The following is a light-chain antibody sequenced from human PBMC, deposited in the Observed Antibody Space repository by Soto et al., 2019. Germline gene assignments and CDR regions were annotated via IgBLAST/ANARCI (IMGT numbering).Light chain of an antibody. Sequence: DIQMTQSPSSLSASVGDRVTLTCRASEGISNYLAWYQQKPGRVPKLLIYAASTLQSGVPSRFSGSGSGTEFTLTINSLQPVDVAIYYCQKYNSVPRTFGPGTKVDIK. V-gene: IGKV1-27*01. CDR2: AAS. CDR3: QKYNSVPRT. CDR1: EGISNY. J-gene: IGKJ3*01.